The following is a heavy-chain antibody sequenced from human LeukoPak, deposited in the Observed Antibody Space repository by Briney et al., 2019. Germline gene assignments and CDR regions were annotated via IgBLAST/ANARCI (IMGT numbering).Heavy chain of an antibody. CDR2: INPNSGGT. Sequence: GASVKVSCKASGYTFTGYYMHWVRQAPGQGLEWMGWINPNSGGTNYAQKFQGRVTMTRDTSISTAYMELSRLRSDDTAVYYCARYGPYCSSTSCYTGNYYFDYWGQGTLVTVSS. D-gene: IGHD2-2*02. CDR3: ARYGPYCSSTSCYTGNYYFDY. V-gene: IGHV1-2*02. CDR1: GYTFTGYY. J-gene: IGHJ4*02.